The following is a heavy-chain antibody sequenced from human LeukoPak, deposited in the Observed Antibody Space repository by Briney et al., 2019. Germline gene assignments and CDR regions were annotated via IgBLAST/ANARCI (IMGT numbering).Heavy chain of an antibody. CDR2: IYHSGST. V-gene: IGHV4-38-2*02. CDR1: GYSLSSGYY. J-gene: IGHJ5*02. CDR3: ARDDCGGDYLRLRNWFDP. D-gene: IGHD2-21*01. Sequence: SETLSLTCTVSGYSLSSGYYWGWIRPPPGKGLEWIGSIYHSGSTYYNPSLKSRVTISVDTSKNQFSLKLSSLTAADTAVYYCARDDCGGDYLRLRNWFDPWGQGTLVTVSS.